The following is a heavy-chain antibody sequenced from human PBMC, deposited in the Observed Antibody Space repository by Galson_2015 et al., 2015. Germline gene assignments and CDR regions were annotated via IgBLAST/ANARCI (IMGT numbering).Heavy chain of an antibody. D-gene: IGHD1-14*01. Sequence: SLRLSCAASGFMFSSYAMHWVRQAPGKGLDWVSSISSTSDYKYYADSVRGRFTISRDNAKNSLYLQMDSLRADDTAVYHCARGGQRPGDYWGQGTLVTVSS. CDR2: ISSTSDYK. CDR1: GFMFSSYA. V-gene: IGHV3-21*01. J-gene: IGHJ4*02. CDR3: ARGGQRPGDY.